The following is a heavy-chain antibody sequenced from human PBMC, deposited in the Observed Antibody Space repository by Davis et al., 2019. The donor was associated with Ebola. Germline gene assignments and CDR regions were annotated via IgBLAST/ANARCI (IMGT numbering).Heavy chain of an antibody. Sequence: GESLKISCAASGFTFSSYAMSWVRQAPGKGLEWVSVIYSGGSTYYADSVKGRFTISRDNSKNTLYLQMNSLKTEDTAVYYCTRHSTDRGVWGKGTTVTVSS. CDR1: GFTFSSYA. CDR3: TRHSTDRGV. CDR2: IYSGGST. V-gene: IGHV3-23*03. J-gene: IGHJ6*04. D-gene: IGHD3-10*01.